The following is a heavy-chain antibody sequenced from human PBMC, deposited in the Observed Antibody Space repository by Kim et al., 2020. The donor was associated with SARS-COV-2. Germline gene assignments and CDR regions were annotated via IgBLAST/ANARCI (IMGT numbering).Heavy chain of an antibody. CDR2: INPSGGST. CDR3: ARAGGYSYGVYWDYYGMDV. CDR1: GYTFTSYY. J-gene: IGHJ6*02. D-gene: IGHD5-18*01. V-gene: IGHV1-46*01. Sequence: ASVKVSCKASGYTFTSYYMHWVRQAPGQGLEWMGIINPSGGSTSYAQKFQGRVTMTRDTSTSTVYMELSSLRSEDTAVYYCARAGGYSYGVYWDYYGMDVWGQGTTVTVCS.